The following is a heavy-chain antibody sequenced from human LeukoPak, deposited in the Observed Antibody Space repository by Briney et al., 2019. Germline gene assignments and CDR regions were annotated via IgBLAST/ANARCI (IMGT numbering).Heavy chain of an antibody. CDR2: IYSGGST. Sequence: GGSLRLSCAASGFTVSSNYMSWVRQAPGKGLEWVSVIYSGGSTYYADSVKGRFTISRDNSKNPLYLQMNSLRAEDTAVYYCARGPVVAAGSDFDYWGQGTLVTVSS. V-gene: IGHV3-66*01. D-gene: IGHD2-15*01. CDR3: ARGPVVAAGSDFDY. J-gene: IGHJ4*02. CDR1: GFTVSSNY.